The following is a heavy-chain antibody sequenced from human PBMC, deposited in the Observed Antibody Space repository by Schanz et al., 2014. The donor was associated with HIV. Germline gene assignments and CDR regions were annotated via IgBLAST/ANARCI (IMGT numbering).Heavy chain of an antibody. J-gene: IGHJ4*02. Sequence: QVQLVQSGAEVKKPGASVKVSCKASGYTFTSYDVNWVRQASGQGLEWMGWMNPKSGNTGYAQNCQGRVTITAEESTSTVFMELSRLTSEDTAVYYCARDRYYDGSGQYFESGFWGQGTPVTVSS. CDR3: ARDRYYDGSGQYFESGF. CDR2: MNPKSGNT. D-gene: IGHD3-22*01. V-gene: IGHV1-8*01. CDR1: GYTFTSYD.